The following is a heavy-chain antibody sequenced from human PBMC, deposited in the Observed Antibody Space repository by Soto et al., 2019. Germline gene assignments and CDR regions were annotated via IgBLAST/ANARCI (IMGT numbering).Heavy chain of an antibody. CDR2: IYYSGST. D-gene: IGHD3-9*01. V-gene: IGHV4-39*01. CDR1: GGSISSSSYY. Sequence: SETLSLTCTVSGGSISSSSYYWGWIRQPPGKGLEWIGSIYYSGSTYYNPSLKSRVTISVDTSKNQFSLKLSSVTAADTAVYYCASLYDILTGYYRLDFDYWGQGTLVTVSS. J-gene: IGHJ4*02. CDR3: ASLYDILTGYYRLDFDY.